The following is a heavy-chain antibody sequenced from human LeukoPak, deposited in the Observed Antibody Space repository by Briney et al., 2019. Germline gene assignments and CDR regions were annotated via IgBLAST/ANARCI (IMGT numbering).Heavy chain of an antibody. CDR2: TNHSGST. CDR1: GGSFSGYY. D-gene: IGHD6-25*01. J-gene: IGHJ5*02. CDR3: ARRVVAAARNWFDP. V-gene: IGHV4-34*01. Sequence: SETLSLTCAVYGGSFSGYYWSWVRQPPGKGLEWIGETNHSGSTNYNPSLKSRVTISVDTSKNQFSLKLSSVTAADTAVYYCARRVVAAARNWFDPWGQGTLVTVSS.